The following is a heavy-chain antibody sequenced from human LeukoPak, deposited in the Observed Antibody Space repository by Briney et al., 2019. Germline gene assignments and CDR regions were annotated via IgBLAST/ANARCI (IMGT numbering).Heavy chain of an antibody. CDR3: ARVAWPDSFDI. Sequence: PGGSLRLSCAASGFTFTSYAMGWVRQAPGKGLEWVSAISSGSDNTYYADSVKGRFTVSRDNSKNTLFLQINSLRAADTAVYYCARVAWPDSFDIWGQGTMVAVSS. CDR2: ISSGSDNT. CDR1: GFTFTSYA. V-gene: IGHV3-23*01. J-gene: IGHJ3*02. D-gene: IGHD5-24*01.